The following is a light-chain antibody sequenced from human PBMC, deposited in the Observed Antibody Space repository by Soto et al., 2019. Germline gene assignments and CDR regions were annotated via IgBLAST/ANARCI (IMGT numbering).Light chain of an antibody. CDR3: QQYGSSPLT. CDR1: QSVRNNY. Sequence: EIVLTHSPGTLSLSPGERATLSCRASQSVRNNYLAWCQQKPGQAPRFLIYDASTRATGIPDRFSGSGSGTDFTLTISRLEPEDFAVYYCQQYGSSPLTFGGGTKVDIK. J-gene: IGKJ4*01. V-gene: IGKV3-20*01. CDR2: DAS.